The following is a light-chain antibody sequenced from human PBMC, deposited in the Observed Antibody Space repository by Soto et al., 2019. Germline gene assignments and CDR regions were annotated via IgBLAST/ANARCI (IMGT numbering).Light chain of an antibody. V-gene: IGKV3-20*01. CDR2: GAS. J-gene: IGKJ2*01. Sequence: EIVLTQSPGTLSLSPGERATLSCRASQSVSSSYLAWYQQKLGQAPRLLIYGASSRATGIPDRFSGSGSGTAFTLTISRLEPEDFAVYYCQQYGSSPMYTFGQGTKLEIK. CDR3: QQYGSSPMYT. CDR1: QSVSSSY.